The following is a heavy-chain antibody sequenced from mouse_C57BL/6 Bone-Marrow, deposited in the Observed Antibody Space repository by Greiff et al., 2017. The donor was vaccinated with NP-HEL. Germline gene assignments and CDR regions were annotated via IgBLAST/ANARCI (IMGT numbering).Heavy chain of an antibody. Sequence: QVQLQQPGAELVKPGASVKLSCKASGYTFTSYWMHWVKQRPGQGLELIGMIHPNSASTNYNEKFKSKATLTVDKSSSTAYMQLSSLTSEDSAVYYCAQALAWFAYWGQGTLVTVSA. CDR1: GYTFTSYW. V-gene: IGHV1-64*01. D-gene: IGHD3-2*02. CDR2: IHPNSAST. J-gene: IGHJ3*01. CDR3: AQALAWFAY.